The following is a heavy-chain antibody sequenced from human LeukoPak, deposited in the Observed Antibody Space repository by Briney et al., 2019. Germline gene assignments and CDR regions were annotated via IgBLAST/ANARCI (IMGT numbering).Heavy chain of an antibody. CDR2: ISYDGSNK. CDR3: ARDKTYDFWSGRSRLDYYYYGMDV. D-gene: IGHD3-3*01. V-gene: IGHV3-30*04. J-gene: IGHJ6*02. Sequence: GGSLRLSCAASGFTFSSYAMHWVRQAPGKGLEWVAVISYDGSNKYYADSVKGRFTISRDNSKNTLYLQMNSLRAEDTAVYYCARDKTYDFWSGRSRLDYYYYGMDVWGQGTTVTVSS. CDR1: GFTFSSYA.